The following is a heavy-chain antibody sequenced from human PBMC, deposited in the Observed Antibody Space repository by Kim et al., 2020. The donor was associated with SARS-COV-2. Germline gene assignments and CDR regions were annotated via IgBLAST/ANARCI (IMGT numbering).Heavy chain of an antibody. CDR3: ARDWADNSFDC. CDR1: GYTFTDYY. D-gene: IGHD7-27*01. J-gene: IGHJ4*02. V-gene: IGHV1-2*02. CDR2: INADSGGT. Sequence: ASVKVSCKASGYTFTDYYIHWVRQAPGKGLEWMGCINADSGGTHYAQKFRGRVTMTTDTSINTAHMELTGLRSDDTAVFYCARDWADNSFDCWGQGTLVTVSS.